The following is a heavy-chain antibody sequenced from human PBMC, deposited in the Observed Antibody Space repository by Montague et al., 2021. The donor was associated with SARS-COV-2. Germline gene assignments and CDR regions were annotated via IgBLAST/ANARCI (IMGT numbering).Heavy chain of an antibody. V-gene: IGHV4-34*01. D-gene: IGHD3-22*01. J-gene: IGHJ4*02. CDR3: ARGRQHINMVVVVVTGGEYYFDF. CDR2: INHRGST. CDR1: DGSFSDYS. Sequence: SETLSLTCAVYDGSFSDYSWTWIRQPPGKGLEWIGEINHRGSTNYNPSLKSRVTISVDTSKNQFSLKMTSVTAADTAVYYCARGRQHINMVVVVVTGGEYYFDFWGQGTTVAVSS.